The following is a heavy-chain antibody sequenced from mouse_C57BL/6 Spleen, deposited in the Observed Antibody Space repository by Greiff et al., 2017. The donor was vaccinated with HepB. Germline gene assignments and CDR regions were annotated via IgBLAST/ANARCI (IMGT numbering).Heavy chain of an antibody. Sequence: QVQLQQPGAELVKPGDSVKLSCKASGYTFTSYWMHWVKQRPGQGLEWIGMIHPNSGSTNYNEKFKSKATLTVDKSSSTAYMQLSSLTSEDSAVYYCARGEGKSLRDFDDRGQGTTLTVSS. CDR2: IHPNSGST. V-gene: IGHV1-64*01. CDR3: ARGEGKSLRDFDD. CDR1: GYTFTSYW. D-gene: IGHD1-1*01. J-gene: IGHJ2*01.